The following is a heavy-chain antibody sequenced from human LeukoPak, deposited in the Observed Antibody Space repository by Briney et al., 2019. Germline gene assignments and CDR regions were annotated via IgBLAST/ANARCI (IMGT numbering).Heavy chain of an antibody. Sequence: SETLSLTCTVSRVSISSYSWSWIRQPAGKGLEWIGRIYTSVGNTYYNPSLKSRVPISVGKSKNQFSLRLSSVTAADTAVYYCARDRSQLLSPNYYYMDVWGTGTTVTVSS. CDR2: IYTSVGNT. D-gene: IGHD2-2*01. CDR1: RVSISSYS. CDR3: ARDRSQLLSPNYYYMDV. J-gene: IGHJ6*03. V-gene: IGHV4-4*07.